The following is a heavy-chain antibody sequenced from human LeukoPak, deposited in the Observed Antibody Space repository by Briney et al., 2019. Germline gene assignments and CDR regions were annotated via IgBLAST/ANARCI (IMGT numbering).Heavy chain of an antibody. J-gene: IGHJ4*02. CDR1: GFTFSSYE. CDR3: ARPIYYGDYYFDY. V-gene: IGHV3-48*03. Sequence: GGSLRLSCAASGFTFSSYEMNWVRQAPGKGLEWVSYISSSGSTIYYADSVKGRFTISRDNSKNTLYLQMNSLRAEDTAVYYCARPIYYGDYYFDYWGQGTLVTVSS. D-gene: IGHD4-17*01. CDR2: ISSSGSTI.